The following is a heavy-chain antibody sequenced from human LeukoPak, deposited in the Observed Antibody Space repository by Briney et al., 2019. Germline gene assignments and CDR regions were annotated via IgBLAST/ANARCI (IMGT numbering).Heavy chain of an antibody. Sequence: GGSLRLSGAGAGFTFSRYEMNLVRQAPGKGLEGVSYISSSGSTIYYADSVKGRFTISRDNAKNSLYLQMNSLRAEDTAVYYCAELGITMIGGVWGKGTTVTISS. D-gene: IGHD3-10*02. CDR2: ISSSGSTI. J-gene: IGHJ6*04. CDR3: AELGITMIGGV. CDR1: GFTFSRYE. V-gene: IGHV3-48*03.